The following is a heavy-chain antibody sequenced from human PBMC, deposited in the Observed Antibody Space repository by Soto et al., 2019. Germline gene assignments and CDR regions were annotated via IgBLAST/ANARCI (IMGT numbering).Heavy chain of an antibody. J-gene: IGHJ4*02. CDR1: GFTFSSYA. D-gene: IGHD3-16*02. V-gene: IGHV3-23*01. Sequence: EVQLLESGGGLVQPGGSLRLSCAASGFTFSSYAMSWVRQAPGKGLEWVSAISGSGGSTYYADSVKGRFTISRDNSKNTLYLQMNSLGAEDTAVYYCAKDLEEDYVWGSYRPRGLDYWGQGTLVTVSS. CDR3: AKDLEEDYVWGSYRPRGLDY. CDR2: ISGSGGST.